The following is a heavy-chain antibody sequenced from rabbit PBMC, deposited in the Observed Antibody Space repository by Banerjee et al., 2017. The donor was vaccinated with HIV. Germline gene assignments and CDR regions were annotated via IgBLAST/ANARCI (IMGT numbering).Heavy chain of an antibody. Sequence: QELVESGGGLVQPGESLKLSCKASGIDFSSYYRMCWVRLAPGRGLELIACIYTTSGSTWYASWVNGRFTISRSTSLNTVDLKMTSLTAADTATYFCARAGVYAGSSSYTGFDFNLWGQGTLVTVS. CDR3: ARAGVYAGSSSYTGFDFNL. J-gene: IGHJ4*01. D-gene: IGHD8-1*01. CDR1: GIDFSSYYR. V-gene: IGHV1S43*01. CDR2: IYTTSGST.